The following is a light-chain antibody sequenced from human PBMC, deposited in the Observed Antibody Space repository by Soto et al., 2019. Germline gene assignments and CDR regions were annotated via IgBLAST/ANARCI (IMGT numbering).Light chain of an antibody. V-gene: IGKV1-5*01. Sequence: DIQMTQSPSTLSASVGDRVTITCRASQSISSWLAWYQQKPGKAPKLLIYDASSLESGVPSRFSGSGSGTEFTLTISSLQPDDFATYYCQQYNSYSWTFGQGNKV. CDR2: DAS. CDR1: QSISSW. CDR3: QQYNSYSWT. J-gene: IGKJ1*01.